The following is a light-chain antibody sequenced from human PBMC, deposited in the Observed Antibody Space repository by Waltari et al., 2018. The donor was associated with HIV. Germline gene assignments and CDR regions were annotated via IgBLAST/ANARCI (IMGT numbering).Light chain of an antibody. J-gene: IGLJ1*01. CDR2: AVN. CDR1: SSDLAYFDY. V-gene: IGLV2-11*01. Sequence: QSALTQPRSVSGSPGQSVTISCTRTSSDLAYFDYVSWYQQYPGKAPKVIIYAVNPRPSGVPDRFTGSKSGITASLTISGLQGDDEADYYCCSYAGSYTYVFGTGTKVNVL. CDR3: CSYAGSYTYV.